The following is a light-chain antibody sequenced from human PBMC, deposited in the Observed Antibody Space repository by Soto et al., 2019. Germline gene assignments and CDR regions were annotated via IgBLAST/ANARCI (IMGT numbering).Light chain of an antibody. CDR3: QQYGSSST. CDR2: GAS. Sequence: EIMLTQSPGTLSLSPGERATLSCRASQSVSSSYLAWYQQKPGQAPRLLIYGASSRATGIPDRFSGSGSGTDFTLTISRLEPEDFAVYYCQQYGSSSTFGGGTKVDI. CDR1: QSVSSSY. J-gene: IGKJ4*01. V-gene: IGKV3-20*01.